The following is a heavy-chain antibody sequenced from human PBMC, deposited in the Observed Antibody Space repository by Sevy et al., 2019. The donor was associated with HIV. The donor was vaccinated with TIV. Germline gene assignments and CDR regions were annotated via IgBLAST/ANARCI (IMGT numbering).Heavy chain of an antibody. D-gene: IGHD6-19*01. Sequence: GGSLRFSCAASGFTFSSYAMHWVRQAPGKGLEWVAVISYDGSNKYYADSVKGRFTISRDNSKNTLYLQMNSLRAEDTAVYYCARGWSDFDYRGQGTLVTVSS. J-gene: IGHJ4*02. CDR1: GFTFSSYA. CDR3: ARGWSDFDY. CDR2: ISYDGSNK. V-gene: IGHV3-30-3*01.